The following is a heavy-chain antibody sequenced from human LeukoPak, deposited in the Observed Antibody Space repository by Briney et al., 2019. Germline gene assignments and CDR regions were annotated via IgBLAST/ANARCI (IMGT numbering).Heavy chain of an antibody. V-gene: IGHV3-23*01. CDR3: AKVKLRDWSGSDV. D-gene: IGHD3-3*01. J-gene: IGHJ6*02. Sequence: PGGPLRLSCVASGFTFGSFAMTWVRQAPGRGLEWVSGISTGGSPHYADSVKGRFTISRDNSKNTVYLQMNSLRAEDTAVYHCAKVKLRDWSGSDVWGQGTTVTVSS. CDR2: ISTGGSP. CDR1: GFTFGSFA.